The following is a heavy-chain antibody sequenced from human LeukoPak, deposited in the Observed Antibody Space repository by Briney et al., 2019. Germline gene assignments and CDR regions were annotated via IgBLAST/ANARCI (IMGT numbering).Heavy chain of an antibody. CDR3: AKDASYTPGSAFDI. CDR1: GFSFSVYW. Sequence: QSGGSLRLSCAASGFSFSVYWMHWVRQAPGKGPVWVSRIKTDGSITDYADFVKGRFTISRDDAKNSLYLKMNSLRAEDMALYYCAKDASYTPGSAFDIWGQGTVVTVSS. V-gene: IGHV3-74*01. CDR2: IKTDGSIT. J-gene: IGHJ3*02. D-gene: IGHD3-16*02.